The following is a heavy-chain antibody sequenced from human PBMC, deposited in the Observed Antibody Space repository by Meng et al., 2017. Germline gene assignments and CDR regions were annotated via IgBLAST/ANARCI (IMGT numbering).Heavy chain of an antibody. CDR2: ISGSADST. V-gene: IGHV3-23*01. J-gene: IGHJ4*02. Sequence: EVQLLESGGGLVQPGGSLRLSCAASGLTFSSYAMNWVRQAPGKGLEWVSGISGSADSTYYADSVKGRFTISRDNSKNTLYLQMNSLRAEDTAVYYCAKELGDDSSGYHDYWGQGTLVTVSS. D-gene: IGHD3-22*01. CDR1: GLTFSSYA. CDR3: AKELGDDSSGYHDY.